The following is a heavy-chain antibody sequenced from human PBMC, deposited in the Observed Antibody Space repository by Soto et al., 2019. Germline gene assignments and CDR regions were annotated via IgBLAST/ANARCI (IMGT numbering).Heavy chain of an antibody. CDR3: ARRNDNWGGGSDY. Sequence: GESLKISCKASGYSFPNYWIGWVRQKPGKGLEWMGIIYPHDLDSKYSPSFEGQVTISVDKSTSTAYLQRTSLKASDTAIYYCARRNDNWGGGSDYWGQGTQVTVSS. D-gene: IGHD3-16*01. J-gene: IGHJ4*02. CDR1: GYSFPNYW. V-gene: IGHV5-51*01. CDR2: IYPHDLDS.